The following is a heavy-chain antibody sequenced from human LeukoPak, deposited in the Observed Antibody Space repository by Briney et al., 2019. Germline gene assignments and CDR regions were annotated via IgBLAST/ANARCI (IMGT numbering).Heavy chain of an antibody. CDR3: ASRPTGFDWGPFDY. CDR2: FRYDGSNE. D-gene: IGHD5-12*01. Sequence: GGPLRLSCAASGFTFNNYVIHWVRQPPGKGLEWVAFFRYDGSNEYYADSVKGRFTFSRDDSKNTLLLQMNSLRAEDTAVYYCASRPTGFDWGPFDYWGQGTLVTVSS. J-gene: IGHJ4*02. CDR1: GFTFNNYV. V-gene: IGHV3-30*02.